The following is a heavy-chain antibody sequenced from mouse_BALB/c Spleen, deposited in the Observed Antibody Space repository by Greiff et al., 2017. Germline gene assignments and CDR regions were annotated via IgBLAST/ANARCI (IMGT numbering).Heavy chain of an antibody. CDR2: IYPGDGDT. Sequence: VQLQQSGAELARPGASVKLSCKASGYTFTSYWMQWVKQRPGQGLEWIGAIYPGDGDTRYTQKFKGKATLTADKSSSTAYMQLSSLASEDSAVYYCARSYGPRGFAYWGQGTLVTVSA. D-gene: IGHD1-1*02. CDR3: ARSYGPRGFAY. V-gene: IGHV1-87*01. J-gene: IGHJ3*01. CDR1: GYTFTSYW.